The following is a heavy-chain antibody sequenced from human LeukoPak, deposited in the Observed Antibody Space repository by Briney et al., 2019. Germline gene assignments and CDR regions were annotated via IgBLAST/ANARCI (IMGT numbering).Heavy chain of an antibody. D-gene: IGHD4-17*01. J-gene: IGHJ4*02. CDR3: ARHDDYGDYEFDY. Sequence: GGSLRLSCAASGFTFSSYAMSWVRQAPGKGLEWVAVIWYDGSNKYYADSVKGRFTISRDNSKNTLYLQMNSLRAEDTAVYYCARHDDYGDYEFDYWGQGTLVTVSS. CDR2: IWYDGSNK. V-gene: IGHV3-33*08. CDR1: GFTFSSYA.